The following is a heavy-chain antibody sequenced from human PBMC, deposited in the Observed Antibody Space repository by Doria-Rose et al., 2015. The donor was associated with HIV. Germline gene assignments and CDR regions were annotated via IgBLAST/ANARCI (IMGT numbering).Heavy chain of an antibody. Sequence: SGPVLVKPTETLTLTCTVSGVSLSSPGMGVSWIRQPPGKALEWLANMFTDDERSYKASLKSRLTISRGTCKSQVVLTMTDRDPVDTATYYCARIKSSRWYHKYYFDFWGQGTLVIVSA. CDR3: ARIKSSRWYHKYYFDF. J-gene: IGHJ4*02. CDR1: GVSLSSPGMG. V-gene: IGHV2-26*01. D-gene: IGHD6-13*01. CDR2: MFTDDER.